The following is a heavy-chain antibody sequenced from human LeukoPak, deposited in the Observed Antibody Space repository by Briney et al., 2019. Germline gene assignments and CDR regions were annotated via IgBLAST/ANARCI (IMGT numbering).Heavy chain of an antibody. J-gene: IGHJ4*02. CDR3: AKDPRYCSGGSCSPF. V-gene: IGHV3-23*01. Sequence: TXSSYAMSXVRRAPGKGLGGVSAISGSGGSTYYAGSGKGRFTISRDNSKNTRYLQKNSLRAEDTAVYYCAKDPRYCSGGSCSPFGGQGTLVTVSS. D-gene: IGHD2-15*01. CDR2: ISGSGGST. CDR1: TXSSYA.